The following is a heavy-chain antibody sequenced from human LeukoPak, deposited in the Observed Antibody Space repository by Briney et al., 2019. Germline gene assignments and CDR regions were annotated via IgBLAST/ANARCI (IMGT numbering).Heavy chain of an antibody. CDR1: GVSISSYY. J-gene: IGHJ3*02. Sequence: SETLSLTCTVSGVSISSYYWSWIRQPPGKGLEWIGYIYYSGSTNYNPSLKSRVTISVDTSKNQFSLKLSSVTAADTAVYYCARHLMYYYGSGSYYNGYHDAFDIWGQGTMVTVSS. CDR2: IYYSGST. D-gene: IGHD3-10*01. V-gene: IGHV4-59*08. CDR3: ARHLMYYYGSGSYYNGYHDAFDI.